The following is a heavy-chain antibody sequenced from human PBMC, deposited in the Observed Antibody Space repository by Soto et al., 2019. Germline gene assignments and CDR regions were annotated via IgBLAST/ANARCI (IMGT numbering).Heavy chain of an antibody. CDR3: AKDFAARWLALGY. CDR1: GFTVSSYA. D-gene: IGHD6-19*01. V-gene: IGHV3-23*01. CDR2: ISGSGGST. Sequence: EVQLLESGGGLVQPGGSLRLSCAASGFTVSSYAMSWVRQAPGKGLEWVSAISGSGGSTYYADSVKGRFTISRDNSKNTLYLQMNSLRAEDTAVYYCAKDFAARWLALGYWGQGTLVTVSS. J-gene: IGHJ4*02.